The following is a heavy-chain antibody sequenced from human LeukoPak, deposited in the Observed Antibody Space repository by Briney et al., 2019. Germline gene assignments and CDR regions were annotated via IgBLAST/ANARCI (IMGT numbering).Heavy chain of an antibody. D-gene: IGHD6-19*01. CDR3: AKVSWLGTLPSYHFDS. CDR1: GFTFSDHA. Sequence: GGSLRLSCAASGFTFSDHAMSWVRQAPGKGLEWVSAIRGTGTTTFYAASVKGRFTISRDNSKNTADLQMNSLGAEDTAVYYCAKVSWLGTLPSYHFDSWGQGTQVTVSS. V-gene: IGHV3-23*01. CDR2: IRGTGTTT. J-gene: IGHJ4*02.